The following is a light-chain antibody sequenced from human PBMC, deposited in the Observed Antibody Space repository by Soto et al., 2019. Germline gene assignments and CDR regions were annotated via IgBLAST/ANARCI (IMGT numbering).Light chain of an antibody. J-gene: IGLJ3*02. V-gene: IGLV2-23*01. CDR2: EGS. CDR1: SSDVGSYNL. Sequence: QSLLTQPASVSGSPGQSITISCTGASSDVGSYNLVSWYQQHPGQAPKLVISEGSKRPSGVSNRFSGSKSGNTASLTISGLQAEDEADYYCCSYAGSSTLWVFGGGTKVTVL. CDR3: CSYAGSSTLWV.